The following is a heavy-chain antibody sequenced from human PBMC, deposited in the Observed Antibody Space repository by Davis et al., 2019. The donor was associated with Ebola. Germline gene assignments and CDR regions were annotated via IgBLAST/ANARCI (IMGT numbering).Heavy chain of an antibody. CDR1: GGTFSSYA. CDR2: IIPIFGTA. D-gene: IGHD3-16*02. Sequence: AASVKVSCKASGGTFSSYAISWVRQAPGQGLEWMGGIIPIFGTANYAQKFQGRVTITADESTSTAYMELSSLRPEDTAVYYCARWDPGSYHNWFDPWGQGTLVTVSS. CDR3: ARWDPGSYHNWFDP. J-gene: IGHJ5*02. V-gene: IGHV1-69*13.